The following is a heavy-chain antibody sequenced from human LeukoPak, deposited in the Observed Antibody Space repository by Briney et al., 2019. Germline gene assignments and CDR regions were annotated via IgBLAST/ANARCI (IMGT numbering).Heavy chain of an antibody. CDR3: AKVRGYCSSTSCYTPYYFDY. CDR2: ISGSGGST. V-gene: IGHV3-23*01. CDR1: GFTFSSYA. D-gene: IGHD2-2*02. J-gene: IGHJ4*02. Sequence: GGSLRLSCAASGFTFSSYAMSWVRQAPGKGLEWVSAISGSGGSTYYADSAKGRFTISRDNSKNTLYLQMNSLRAEDTAVYYCAKVRGYCSSTSCYTPYYFDYWGQGTLVTVSS.